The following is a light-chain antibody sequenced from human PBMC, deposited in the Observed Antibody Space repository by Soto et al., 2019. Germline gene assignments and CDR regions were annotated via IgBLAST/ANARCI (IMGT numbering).Light chain of an antibody. CDR2: DAS. V-gene: IGKV3D-20*01. Sequence: EILLTQSPATLSLSPGERATLSCGASQGVSSSYLAWYQQKPGLAPRLFIYDASSRAPGIPDRFTGSGSGTDFTLTISRLEPEDFAVYYCQQYGSSPTFGQGTRLQIK. CDR1: QGVSSSY. CDR3: QQYGSSPT. J-gene: IGKJ5*01.